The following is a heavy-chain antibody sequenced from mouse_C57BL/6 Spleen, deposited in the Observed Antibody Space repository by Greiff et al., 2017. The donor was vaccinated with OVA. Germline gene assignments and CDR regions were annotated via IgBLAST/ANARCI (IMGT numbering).Heavy chain of an antibody. Sequence: QVQLQQPGTELVKPGASVKLSCKASGYTFTSYWMHWVKQRPGQGLEWIGNINPSNGGTNYNEKFKSKATLTVDKSSSTAYMQLSSLTSDDSAVYYCARAGGYYDAMDYWGQGTSVTVSA. CDR3: ARAGGYYDAMDY. V-gene: IGHV1-53*01. CDR2: INPSNGGT. J-gene: IGHJ4*01. D-gene: IGHD2-2*01. CDR1: GYTFTSYW.